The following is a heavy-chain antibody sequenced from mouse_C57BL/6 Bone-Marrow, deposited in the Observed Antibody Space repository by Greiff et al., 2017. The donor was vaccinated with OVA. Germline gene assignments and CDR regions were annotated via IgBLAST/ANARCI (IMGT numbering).Heavy chain of an antibody. CDR2: IDPENGDT. CDR1: GFNIKDDY. V-gene: IGHV14-4*01. CDR3: TTGGYYGNYSYAMDY. J-gene: IGHJ4*01. D-gene: IGHD2-1*01. Sequence: EVQVVESGAELVRPGASVKLSCTASGFNIKDDYMHWVKQRPEQGLEWIGWIDPENGDTEYASKFQGKATITADTSSNTAYLQLSSLTSEDTAVYYCTTGGYYGNYSYAMDYWGQGTSVTVSS.